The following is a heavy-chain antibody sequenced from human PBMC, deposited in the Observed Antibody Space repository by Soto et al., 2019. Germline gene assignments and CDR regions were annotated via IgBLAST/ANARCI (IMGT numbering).Heavy chain of an antibody. CDR2: ISSSSSTI. CDR1: GFTFSSYS. CDR3: AISYSGEFDH. J-gene: IGHJ4*02. V-gene: IGHV3-48*02. Sequence: LRLSCAASGFTFSSYSMNWVRQAPVKVLEWVSYISSSSSTIYYADSVKGRFTISRDNAKNSLYLQMNSLRDEDTAVYYCAISYSGEFDHWGQGTLVTVSS. D-gene: IGHD3-10*01.